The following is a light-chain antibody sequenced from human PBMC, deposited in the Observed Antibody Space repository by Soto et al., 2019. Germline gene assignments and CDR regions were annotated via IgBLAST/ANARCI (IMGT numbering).Light chain of an antibody. Sequence: QLVLTQSPSASASLGASVKLTCTLSSGHSSYAIAWHQQQPEKGPRYLMTLNSDGSHSKGDGIPDRFSGSSSGAERYLTIPSLQSEDEADNYCQTRGTGIVVFGGGTKLTVL. J-gene: IGLJ2*01. CDR1: SGHSSYA. CDR3: QTRGTGIVV. V-gene: IGLV4-69*01. CDR2: LNSDGSH.